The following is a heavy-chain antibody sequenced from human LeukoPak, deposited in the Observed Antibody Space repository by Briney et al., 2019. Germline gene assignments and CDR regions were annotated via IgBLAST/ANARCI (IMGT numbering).Heavy chain of an antibody. CDR3: ARSPSIAARSYYYYYYMDV. J-gene: IGHJ6*03. CDR2: IYTSGST. Sequence: SQTLSLTCTVSGGSISSGSYYWSWIRQPAGKGLEWIGRIYTSGSTYYNPSLKSRVTISVDTSKNQFSLKLSSVTAADTAVYYCARSPSIAARSYYYYYYMDVWGKGTTVTVSS. V-gene: IGHV4-61*02. CDR1: GGSISSGSYY. D-gene: IGHD6-6*01.